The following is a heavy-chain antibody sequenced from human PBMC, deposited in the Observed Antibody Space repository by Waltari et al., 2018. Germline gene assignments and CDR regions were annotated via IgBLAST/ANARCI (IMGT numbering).Heavy chain of an antibody. D-gene: IGHD3-10*01. Sequence: QVQLQQWGAGLLKPSETLSLTCAVSGGSFSGYYWSWIRQPPGKGLEWIGEINHSGSTNYNPSLKSRVTISVDTSKNQFSLKLSSVTAADTAVYYCARKSPPMVRGLGWFDPWGQGTLVTVSS. J-gene: IGHJ5*02. CDR3: ARKSPPMVRGLGWFDP. CDR1: GGSFSGYY. V-gene: IGHV4-34*01. CDR2: INHSGST.